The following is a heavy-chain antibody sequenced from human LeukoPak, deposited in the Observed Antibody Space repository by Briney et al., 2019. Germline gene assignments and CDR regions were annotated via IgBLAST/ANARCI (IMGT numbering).Heavy chain of an antibody. CDR3: AREGSSGFDAFDI. V-gene: IGHV1-69*13. D-gene: IGHD6-19*01. CDR2: IIPIFGTA. CDR1: GGSFDTYA. J-gene: IGHJ3*02. Sequence: ASVKVSCKASGGSFDTYAINWVRQAPGQGLEWMGGIIPIFGTANYAQKFQSRVTITADESTSTAYMELSSLRSEDTAVYYCAREGSSGFDAFDIWGQGTMVTVSS.